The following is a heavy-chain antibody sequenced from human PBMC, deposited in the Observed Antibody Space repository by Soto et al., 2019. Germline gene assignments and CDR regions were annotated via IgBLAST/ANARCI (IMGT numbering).Heavy chain of an antibody. V-gene: IGHV3-23*01. CDR2: ISDIGATT. D-gene: IGHD6-19*01. CDR3: AKEDTSSGSRDY. CDR1: VFPYGGNA. Sequence: RSRRLSCSASVFPYGGNAMSWVRQAPGKGLEWVSGISDIGATTYYAGSVRGRFTISRDNSKNTLYLQMKSLRAEDSASYYCAKEDTSSGSRDYWGQGALVSVSS. J-gene: IGHJ4*02.